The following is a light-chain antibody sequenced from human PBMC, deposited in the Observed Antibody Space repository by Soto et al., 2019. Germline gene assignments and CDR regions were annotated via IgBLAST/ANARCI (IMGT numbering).Light chain of an antibody. J-gene: IGKJ2*01. CDR3: MQVLQTPYT. CDR1: QSLLHSDGKTY. CDR2: LGS. V-gene: IGKV2-28*01. Sequence: DIVMTQSPLSLPVTPGEPASISCRSSQSLLHSDGKTYFDWYLQKPGQSPQLLIYLGSNRASGVPDRSTGSGSGTDFTLKISRVEAEDVGVYYCMQVLQTPYTFGQGTKLEIK.